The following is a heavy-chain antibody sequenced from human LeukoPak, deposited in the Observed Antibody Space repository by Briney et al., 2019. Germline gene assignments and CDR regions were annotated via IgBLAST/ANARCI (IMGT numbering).Heavy chain of an antibody. D-gene: IGHD2-2*01. CDR1: GYTFTSYG. Sequence: ASVKVSCKASGYTFTSYGISWVRQAPGQGLEWIGWISAYNGNTNYAQKLQGRVTMTTDTSTSTAYMELRSLRSDDTAVYYCARGFAYQLLLPSDYWGQGTLVTVSS. V-gene: IGHV1-18*01. CDR2: ISAYNGNT. J-gene: IGHJ4*02. CDR3: ARGFAYQLLLPSDY.